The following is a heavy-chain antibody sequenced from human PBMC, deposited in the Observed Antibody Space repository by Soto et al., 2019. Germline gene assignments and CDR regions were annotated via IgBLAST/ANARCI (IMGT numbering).Heavy chain of an antibody. CDR3: ARAYGDYVFDF. CDR1: GGSISSYY. CDR2: IYYSGST. V-gene: IGHV4-59*01. D-gene: IGHD4-17*01. J-gene: IGHJ4*02. Sequence: SETLSLTCTVSGGSISSYYWSWIRQPPGKGLEWIGYIYYSGSTNYNPSLKSRVTISVDTSKNHFSLKLSSVTATDTAVYYCARAYGDYVFDFWGQGTLVTVS.